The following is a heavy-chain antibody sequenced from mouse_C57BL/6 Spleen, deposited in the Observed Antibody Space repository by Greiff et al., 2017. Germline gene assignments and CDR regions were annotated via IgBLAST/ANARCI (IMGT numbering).Heavy chain of an antibody. Sequence: LQQPGAELVKPGASVKLSCKASGYTFTSYWMHWVKQRPGQGLEWIGMIHPNSGSTNYNEKFKSKATLTVDKSSSTAYMQLSSLTSEDSAVYYCASYYYGSKGYWGQGTTLTVSS. CDR2: IHPNSGST. CDR1: GYTFTSYW. V-gene: IGHV1-64*01. CDR3: ASYYYGSKGY. D-gene: IGHD1-1*01. J-gene: IGHJ2*01.